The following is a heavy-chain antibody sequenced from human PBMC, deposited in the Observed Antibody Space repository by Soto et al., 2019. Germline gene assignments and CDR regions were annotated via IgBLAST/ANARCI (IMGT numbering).Heavy chain of an antibody. CDR1: GIPVSSNY. D-gene: IGHD3-10*01. CDR3: ARDGPYYYASRMDV. J-gene: IGHJ6*02. V-gene: IGHV3-53*04. CDR2: LHSGGDT. Sequence: EVQLVESGGGLVQPGGSLRLSCVASGIPVSSNYMTWVRQAPGKGLEWVSVLHSGGDTYYANSVKGRFTISRHASTNTVFIQMNSLTAEDTAVYYCARDGPYYYASRMDVWGQGTTVTVSS.